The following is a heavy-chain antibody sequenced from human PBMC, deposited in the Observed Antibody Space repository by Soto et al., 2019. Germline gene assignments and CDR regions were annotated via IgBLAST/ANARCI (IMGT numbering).Heavy chain of an antibody. J-gene: IGHJ4*02. CDR1: GGSISSSSYY. D-gene: IGHD3-22*01. CDR2: IYYSGST. CDR3: ARRYGYYDSSGYYYFDY. Sequence: SETLSLTCTVSGGSISSSSYYWGWIRQPPGKGLEWIGSIYYSGSTYYNPSLKSRVTISVDTSKNQFSLKLSSVTAADTAVYYCARRYGYYDSSGYYYFDYWGQGTLVTVSS. V-gene: IGHV4-39*01.